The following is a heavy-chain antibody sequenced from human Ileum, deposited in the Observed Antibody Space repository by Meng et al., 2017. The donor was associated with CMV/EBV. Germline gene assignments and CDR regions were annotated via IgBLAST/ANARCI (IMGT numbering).Heavy chain of an antibody. CDR2: INNDESST. V-gene: IGHV3-74*01. J-gene: IGHJ4*02. CDR3: AREANPESTEDY. Sequence: GGSLRLSCAASGFTFSSHWMHWVRQAPGQGLLLFSRINNDESSTSYAESVKGRFTISRDNAKNMVYLQMNSLRGEDTAVYYCAREANPESTEDYWGQGTPVTVSS. D-gene: IGHD4-11*01. CDR1: GFTFSSHW.